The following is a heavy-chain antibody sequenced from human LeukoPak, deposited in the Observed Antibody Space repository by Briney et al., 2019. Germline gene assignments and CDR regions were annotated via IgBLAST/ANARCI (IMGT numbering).Heavy chain of an antibody. V-gene: IGHV1-3*01. Sequence: ASVKVSCKASGYTFTSYAMHWVRQAPGQRLEWMGWINAGNGNTKYSQKFQGRVTITRGTSASTAYMELSSLRSEDTAVYYCARAKMTTVTVYYFDYWXXXTLVTVSS. CDR1: GYTFTSYA. CDR2: INAGNGNT. CDR3: ARAKMTTVTVYYFDY. D-gene: IGHD4-17*01. J-gene: IGHJ4*01.